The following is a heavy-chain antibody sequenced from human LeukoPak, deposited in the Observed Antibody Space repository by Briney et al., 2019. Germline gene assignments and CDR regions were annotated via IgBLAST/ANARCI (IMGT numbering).Heavy chain of an antibody. Sequence: VASVKVSCKASGYTSTVYYMHWVRQAPGQGLEWMGWINPNSGGTKYAQKFQGRVTMTRDTSSSTAYVEVSRLTADDTAVYYCARSRYCSSTSCYESWFDFWGQGTLVTVSS. D-gene: IGHD2-2*01. J-gene: IGHJ5*01. V-gene: IGHV1-2*02. CDR1: GYTSTVYY. CDR2: INPNSGGT. CDR3: ARSRYCSSTSCYESWFDF.